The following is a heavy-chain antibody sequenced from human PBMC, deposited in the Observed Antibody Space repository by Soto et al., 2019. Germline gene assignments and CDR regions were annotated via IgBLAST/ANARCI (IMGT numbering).Heavy chain of an antibody. CDR2: IYYSGST. CDR1: GGSISSSSYY. V-gene: IGHV4-39*01. CDR3: ARLHPTGPKRGAYYYYMDV. J-gene: IGHJ6*03. D-gene: IGHD1-1*01. Sequence: QLQLQESGPGLVKPSETLSLTCTVSGGSISSSSYYWGWIRQPPGKGLEWIGSIYYSGSTYYNPSLKSRVTISVDTSKNQFSLELSSVTAADTAVYYCARLHPTGPKRGAYYYYMDVWGKGTTVTVSS.